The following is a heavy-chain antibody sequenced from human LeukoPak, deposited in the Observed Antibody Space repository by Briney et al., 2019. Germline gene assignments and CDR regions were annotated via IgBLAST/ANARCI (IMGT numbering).Heavy chain of an antibody. Sequence: ASVKVSCQASGYIFTSYYMHWVRQAPGQGLEWMGWISAYNGNTNYAQKLQGRVTMTTDTSTSTAYMELRSLRSDDTAVYYCARETSYYDSSGSLVYWGQGTLVTVSS. CDR3: ARETSYYDSSGSLVY. CDR1: GYIFTSYY. D-gene: IGHD3-22*01. V-gene: IGHV1-18*04. CDR2: ISAYNGNT. J-gene: IGHJ4*02.